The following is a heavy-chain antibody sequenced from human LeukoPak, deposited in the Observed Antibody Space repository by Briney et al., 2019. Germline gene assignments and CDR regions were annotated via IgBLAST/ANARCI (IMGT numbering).Heavy chain of an antibody. J-gene: IGHJ4*02. D-gene: IGHD5-12*01. CDR3: ARALVATISGGPN. V-gene: IGHV1-46*01. CDR1: GYTFTSYY. CDR2: INPSGGST. Sequence: ASVKVSCKASGYTFTSYYMHWVRQAPGQGLEWMGIINPSGGSTSYAQKFQGRVTMTRDMSTSTVYMELSSLRSEDTAVYYCARALVATISGGPNWGQGTLVTVSS.